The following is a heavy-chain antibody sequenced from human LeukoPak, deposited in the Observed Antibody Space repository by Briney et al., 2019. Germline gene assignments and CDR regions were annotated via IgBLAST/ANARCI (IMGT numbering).Heavy chain of an antibody. CDR2: IIPIFGTA. V-gene: IGHV1-69*01. Sequence: SVKVSCKASGGTFSSYAISWVRQAPGQGLEWMGGIIPIFGTANYAQKFQGRVTITADESTSTAYMELSSLRSEDTAVYYCARDLKQWLVRGARYYGMDAWGKGTTVTVSS. CDR1: GGTFSSYA. CDR3: ARDLKQWLVRGARYYGMDA. J-gene: IGHJ6*04. D-gene: IGHD6-19*01.